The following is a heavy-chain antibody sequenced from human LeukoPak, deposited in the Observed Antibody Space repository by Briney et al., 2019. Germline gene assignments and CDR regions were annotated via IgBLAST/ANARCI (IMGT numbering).Heavy chain of an antibody. CDR3: AKDRGWNTFDY. Sequence: GGSLRLSCAASGFTFGVSWMSWVRQAPGKGLEWVANIKEDGGVKNYVDSVKGRLTISRDNAKSSLFLQMNSLRVEDTAVYYCAKDRGWNTFDYWGQGTLVTVSS. CDR1: GFTFGVSW. CDR2: IKEDGGVK. V-gene: IGHV3-7*01. D-gene: IGHD1/OR15-1a*01. J-gene: IGHJ4*02.